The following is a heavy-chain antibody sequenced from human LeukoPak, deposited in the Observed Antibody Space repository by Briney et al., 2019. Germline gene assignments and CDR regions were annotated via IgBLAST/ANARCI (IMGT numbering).Heavy chain of an antibody. CDR1: GFSFGSYP. CDR2: ISETGGVT. CDR3: ARHRSSGHFDY. J-gene: IGHJ4*02. Sequence: GGSLRLSCVVSGFSFGSYPMSWVRQAPGKGLEWVSVISETGGVTHYADSMKGRFTISRDNIKNTLNLQMNSLRAEDTAIYYCARHRSSGHFDYWGQGTLVTVSS. V-gene: IGHV3-23*01. D-gene: IGHD6-19*01.